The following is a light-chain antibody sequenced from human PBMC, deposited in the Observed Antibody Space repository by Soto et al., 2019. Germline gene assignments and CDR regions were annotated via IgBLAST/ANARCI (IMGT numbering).Light chain of an antibody. J-gene: IGLJ1*01. CDR1: SDDVGGYNY. CDR2: DVT. Sequence: QSVLTQPASVSGSPGQSITISCTGTSDDVGGYNYVSWYQQHPGKVPQLIVYDVTNRPSGVSIRFSGSKSGNTASLTISGLQAEDEADYYCSSFVGSSGLHVFGTGTKVPVL. CDR3: SSFVGSSGLHV. V-gene: IGLV2-14*03.